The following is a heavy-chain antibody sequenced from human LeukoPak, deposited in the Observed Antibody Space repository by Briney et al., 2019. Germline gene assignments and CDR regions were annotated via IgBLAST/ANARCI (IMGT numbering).Heavy chain of an antibody. J-gene: IGHJ4*02. Sequence: GGSLRLSCAASGFTFSDHYMDWVRQAPGKGLEWVANIKPDGSEKHYVDSVKGRLTISRDNAKNSLYLQMNGLRAEDTAVYYCARLAAGSDYFDSWGQGTLVTVSS. CDR1: GFTFSDHY. D-gene: IGHD6-13*01. CDR3: ARLAAGSDYFDS. CDR2: IKPDGSEK. V-gene: IGHV3-7*04.